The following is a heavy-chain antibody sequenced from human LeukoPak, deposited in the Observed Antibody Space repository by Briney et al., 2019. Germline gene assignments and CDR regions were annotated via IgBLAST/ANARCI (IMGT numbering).Heavy chain of an antibody. J-gene: IGHJ3*02. CDR3: ARTDSSGYYSDAFDI. V-gene: IGHV1-69*05. CDR2: IIPIFGTA. D-gene: IGHD3-22*01. CDR1: GGTFSSYA. Sequence: GASVKVSCKASGGTFSSYAISWVRQAPGQGLEWMGGIIPIFGTANYAQKFQGRVPMTRNTSISTAYMELSSLRPEDTAVYYCARTDSSGYYSDAFDIWGQGTMVTVSS.